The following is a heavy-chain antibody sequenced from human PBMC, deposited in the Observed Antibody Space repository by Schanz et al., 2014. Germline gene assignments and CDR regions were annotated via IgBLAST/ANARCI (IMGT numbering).Heavy chain of an antibody. Sequence: QVQLQESGPGLLKPSETLSLTCTVSGGSISSGGYYWSWIRQHPGKGLEWIGEIYHSGSTNYNPSLKSRVTISVDKPKKQFSLKVTSMTAADTAVYYCARGHHPHGITVAARGFDPWGQGTLVTVSS. D-gene: IGHD6-19*01. CDR3: ARGHHPHGITVAARGFDP. V-gene: IGHV4-61*08. CDR2: IYHSGST. J-gene: IGHJ5*02. CDR1: GGSISSGGYY.